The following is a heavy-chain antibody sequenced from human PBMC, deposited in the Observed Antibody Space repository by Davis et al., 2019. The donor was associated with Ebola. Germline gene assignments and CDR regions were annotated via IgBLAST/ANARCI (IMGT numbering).Heavy chain of an antibody. CDR2: IYPADSDT. CDR3: ARQRGLGLPFGAFDI. CDR1: GYSFTNMW. D-gene: IGHD1-26*01. Sequence: GESLKISCKGSGYSFTNMWIGWVREMPGKGLEWMGIIYPADSDTTYSPSFQGQVTISADRSISTAYLHWSSRKASDTAMYYCARQRGLGLPFGAFDIWGQGTVVTVSS. J-gene: IGHJ3*02. V-gene: IGHV5-51*01.